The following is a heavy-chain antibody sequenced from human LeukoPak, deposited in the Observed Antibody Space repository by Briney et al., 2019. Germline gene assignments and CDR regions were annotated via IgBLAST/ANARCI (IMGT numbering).Heavy chain of an antibody. Sequence: ASVNVSCKVSGYTLTELSMHWVRQAPGKGLEWMGGFDPEDGETIYAQKFQGRVTMTEDTFTDTAYMELSSLRSEDTAVYYCATSLYCSSTSCPDAFDIWGQGTMVTVSS. J-gene: IGHJ3*02. CDR3: ATSLYCSSTSCPDAFDI. V-gene: IGHV1-24*01. CDR2: FDPEDGET. D-gene: IGHD2-2*01. CDR1: GYTLTELS.